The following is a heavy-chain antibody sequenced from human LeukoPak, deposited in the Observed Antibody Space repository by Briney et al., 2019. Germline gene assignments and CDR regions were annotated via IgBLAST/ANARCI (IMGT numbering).Heavy chain of an antibody. D-gene: IGHD1-26*01. CDR3: ARDIVGASDVDY. CDR1: GGTFSSYA. V-gene: IGHV1-69*04. J-gene: IGHJ4*02. CDR2: IIPILGIA. Sequence: ASVKVSCKASGGTFSSYAISWVRQAPGQGLEWMGRIIPILGIANYAQKFQGRVTITADKSTSTAYMELSSLRSEDTAVYYCARDIVGASDVDYWGQGTLVTVSS.